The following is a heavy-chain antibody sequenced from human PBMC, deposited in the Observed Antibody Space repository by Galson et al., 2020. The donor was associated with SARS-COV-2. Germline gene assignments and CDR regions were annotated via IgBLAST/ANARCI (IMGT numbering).Heavy chain of an antibody. CDR2: INAGNGNT. Sequence: ASVKVSCKASGYTFTSYAMHWVRQAPGQRLEWMGWINAGNGNTKYSQKFQGRVTITRDTSASTAYMELSSLRSEDTAVYYCASSPVAIAAAAHFDYWGQGTLVTVSS. CDR3: ASSPVAIAAAAHFDY. D-gene: IGHD6-13*01. V-gene: IGHV1-3*01. CDR1: GYTFTSYA. J-gene: IGHJ4*02.